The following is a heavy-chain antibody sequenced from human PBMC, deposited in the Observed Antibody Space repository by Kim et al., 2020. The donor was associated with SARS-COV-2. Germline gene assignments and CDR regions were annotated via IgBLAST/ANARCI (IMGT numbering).Heavy chain of an antibody. V-gene: IGHV3-33*05. CDR1: GFTFSSYG. Sequence: GGSLRLSCAASGFTFSSYGMHWVRQAPGKGLEWVAVISYDGSNKYYADSVKGRFTISRDNSKNTLYLQMNSLRAEDTAVYYCARVCYYGSGIVYYYYYYGMDVWGQGTTVTVSS. CDR2: ISYDGSNK. D-gene: IGHD3-10*01. J-gene: IGHJ6*02. CDR3: ARVCYYGSGIVYYYYYYGMDV.